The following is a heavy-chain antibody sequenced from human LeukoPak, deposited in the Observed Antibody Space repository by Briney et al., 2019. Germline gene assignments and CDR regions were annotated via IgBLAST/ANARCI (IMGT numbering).Heavy chain of an antibody. CDR3: ARQVGAPHTFDY. D-gene: IGHD1-26*01. CDR2: IYPGDSDT. CDR1: GYSFTTYW. Sequence: GESLKISCKGSGYSFTTYWIAWVRQMPGKGLEWMGIIYPGDSDTRYSPSSQGQVTISADKSITTAYLQWSSLKASDTAMYYCARQVGAPHTFDYWGQGTLVTVSS. V-gene: IGHV5-51*01. J-gene: IGHJ4*02.